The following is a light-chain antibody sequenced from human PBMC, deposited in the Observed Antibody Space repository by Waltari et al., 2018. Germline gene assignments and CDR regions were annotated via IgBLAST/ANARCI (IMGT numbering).Light chain of an antibody. J-gene: IGLJ1*01. Sequence: SALTQPRSVSGSPGQSVTISCTGTNSDVGSHNFVSWYQQNPGKAPKLIIYDVLKRPSGVPHRFSGSKSGYTASLTISGLQAEDEGDYYCCSYAGDYSYVFGSGTTVIVL. V-gene: IGLV2-11*01. CDR2: DVL. CDR1: NSDVGSHNF. CDR3: CSYAGDYSYV.